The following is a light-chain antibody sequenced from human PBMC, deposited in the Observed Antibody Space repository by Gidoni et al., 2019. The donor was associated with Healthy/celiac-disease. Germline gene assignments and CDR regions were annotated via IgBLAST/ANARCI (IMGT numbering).Light chain of an antibody. V-gene: IGKV2-28*01. J-gene: IGKJ5*01. CDR2: LGS. Sequence: IVLTQSQLSLPVTHGEPASSSCRSSQSLLHSNGYNYLDWYLQKPGQSPQLLIYLGSNRDTGVPERFSGSGSGTDFTLKISRVEAEDVGVYYCMQALQTPPTFGQGTRLEIK. CDR3: MQALQTPPT. CDR1: QSLLHSNGYNY.